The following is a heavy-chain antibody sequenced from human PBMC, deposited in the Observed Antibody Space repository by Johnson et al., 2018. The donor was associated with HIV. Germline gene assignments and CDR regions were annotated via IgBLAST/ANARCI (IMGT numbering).Heavy chain of an antibody. V-gene: IGHV3-74*01. CDR1: GFTFSRYW. Sequence: VQLVESGGDWVQRGGSLKLSCAASGFTFSRYWMHWVRQAPGKGLVWVSRINSDGSSTSYADSVKGRFTISRDNAKNTLYLQMNSLRAEDTAMYYCARDRLLYSGSSVDTFDIWGQGTMVTVSS. D-gene: IGHD1-26*01. J-gene: IGHJ3*02. CDR3: ARDRLLYSGSSVDTFDI. CDR2: INSDGSST.